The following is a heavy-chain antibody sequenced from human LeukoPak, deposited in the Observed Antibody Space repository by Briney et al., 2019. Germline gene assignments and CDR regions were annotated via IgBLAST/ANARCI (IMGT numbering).Heavy chain of an antibody. CDR1: GFTFRSHA. Sequence: GGSLRLSCVGSGFTFRSHAMSWVRQAPEKGLEFVSGIYENGGTTYYADSVRGRFSISRDNSKNTLYLQMDSLRGEDTAVYYCAKDFRIGYSAHFDYWGQGALVTVSS. J-gene: IGHJ4*02. CDR2: IYENGGTT. D-gene: IGHD2-21*01. V-gene: IGHV3-23*01. CDR3: AKDFRIGYSAHFDY.